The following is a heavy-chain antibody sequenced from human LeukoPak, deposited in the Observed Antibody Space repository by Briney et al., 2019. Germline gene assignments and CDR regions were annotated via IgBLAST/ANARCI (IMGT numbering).Heavy chain of an antibody. V-gene: IGHV1-69*13. CDR3: ARVHLTDSSGYLFDY. J-gene: IGHJ4*02. D-gene: IGHD3-22*01. Sequence: ASVKVSCKTSGGTFNSYIISWVRQAPGQGLEWMGGFIPIFRTAKYAQNFQGRVTFSSDGSTSTAYMELSSLISEDTAVYYCARVHLTDSSGYLFDYWGQGTLVTVSS. CDR1: GGTFNSYI. CDR2: FIPIFRTA.